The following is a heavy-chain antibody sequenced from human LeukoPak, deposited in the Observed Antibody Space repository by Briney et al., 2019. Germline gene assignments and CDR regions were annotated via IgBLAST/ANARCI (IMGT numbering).Heavy chain of an antibody. D-gene: IGHD3-10*01. CDR2: VRYDESTK. V-gene: IGHV3-30*02. J-gene: IGHJ6*03. Sequence: GGSLRLSCTASGFTFSNYGMHWVRQAPGKGLEWVAFVRYDESTKFYADSVKGRFTISRDNSKNTLYLQMNSLRAEDTAVYYCAKGSGFPGYMDVWGKGTTVTVSS. CDR1: GFTFSNYG. CDR3: AKGSGFPGYMDV.